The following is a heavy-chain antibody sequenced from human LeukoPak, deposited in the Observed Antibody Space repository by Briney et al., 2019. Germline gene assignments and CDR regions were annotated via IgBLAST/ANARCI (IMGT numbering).Heavy chain of an antibody. CDR2: INHSGST. D-gene: IGHD2-15*01. J-gene: IGHJ4*02. CDR3: ARVTYCSGGSCYSFPDY. Sequence: SETLSLTCAVYGGSFSGYYWSWIRQPPGEGPEWIGEINHSGSTNYNPSLKGRVTISVDTSKTQFSLKLSSVTAADTAVYYCARVTYCSGGSCYSFPDYWGQGTLVTVSS. CDR1: GGSFSGYY. V-gene: IGHV4-34*01.